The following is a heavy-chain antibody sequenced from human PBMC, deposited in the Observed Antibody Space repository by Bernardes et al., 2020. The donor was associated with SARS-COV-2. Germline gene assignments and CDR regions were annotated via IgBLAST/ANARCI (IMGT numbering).Heavy chain of an antibody. Sequence: SEALSLTCSVSGGSIRYSYWSWIRQPPGTGLEWIGSIYYSGSTDYNPSLKSRVTISIDTSQNQFSLKLNSVTAADTAVYYCVRHVRDCTNGVCQTDYYYAMDVRVPGTTVTVSS. J-gene: IGHJ6*02. CDR3: VRHVRDCTNGVCQTDYYYAMDV. D-gene: IGHD2-8*01. CDR2: IYYSGST. CDR1: GGSIRYSY. V-gene: IGHV4-59*08.